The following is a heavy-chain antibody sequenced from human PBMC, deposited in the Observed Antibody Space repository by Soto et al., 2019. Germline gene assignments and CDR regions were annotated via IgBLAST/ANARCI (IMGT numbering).Heavy chain of an antibody. CDR1: GFTFSSFA. CDR3: AKVRLSDYYSYTGMDV. V-gene: IGHV3-23*01. J-gene: IGHJ6*02. CDR2: ISGSGRNT. Sequence: EVQLLESGGGLVHPGGSLRLSCAASGFTFSSFAMNWVRQAPGKGLEWVSAISGSGRNTFYADAVKGRFTISRDNSGNMVYLRMNRLRAEDTAVYYCAKVRLSDYYSYTGMDVWGQGTTVTVSS. D-gene: IGHD3-10*01.